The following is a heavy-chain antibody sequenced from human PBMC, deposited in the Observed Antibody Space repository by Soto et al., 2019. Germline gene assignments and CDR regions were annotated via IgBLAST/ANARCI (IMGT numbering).Heavy chain of an antibody. J-gene: IGHJ5*02. CDR2: IIPIFGTA. V-gene: IGHV1-69*13. CDR1: GDTFSSYA. Sequence: GASVKVSCKASGDTFSSYAISWVRQAPGQGLGWMGGIIPIFGTANYAQKFQGRVTITADESTSTAYMELSSLRSEDTAVYYCARERCRYYDFWDPNLFDPWGQGTLVTVSS. D-gene: IGHD3-3*01. CDR3: ARERCRYYDFWDPNLFDP.